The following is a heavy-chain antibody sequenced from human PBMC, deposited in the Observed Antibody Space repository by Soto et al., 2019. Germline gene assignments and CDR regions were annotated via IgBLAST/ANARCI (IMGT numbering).Heavy chain of an antibody. Sequence: QVQLVESGGGVVQPGRSLRLSCAASGFTFSSYGMHWVRQAPGKGLEWVAVIWYDGSNKYYADSVKGRFTISRDNSKNPLYLEMNGLRAEDTAVYYCAGAEGGGSSSEFDYWGQGTLVTVSS. V-gene: IGHV3-33*01. CDR1: GFTFSSYG. D-gene: IGHD6-6*01. J-gene: IGHJ4*02. CDR2: IWYDGSNK. CDR3: AGAEGGGSSSEFDY.